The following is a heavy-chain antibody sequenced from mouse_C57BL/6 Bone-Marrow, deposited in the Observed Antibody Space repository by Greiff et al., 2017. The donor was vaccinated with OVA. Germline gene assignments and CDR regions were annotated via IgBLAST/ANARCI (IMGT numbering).Heavy chain of an antibody. D-gene: IGHD1-1*01. CDR1: GYTFTDYY. V-gene: IGHV1-26*01. CDR3: ARGLITTVVADFDD. J-gene: IGHJ2*01. CDR2: INPNNGGT. Sequence: EVQLQQSGPELVKPGASVKISCKASGYTFTDYYMNWVKQSHGKSLEWIGDINPNNGGTSYNQKFKGKATLTVDKSSSTAYMELRSLTSEDSAVYDCARGLITTVVADFDDWGQGTTLTVSS.